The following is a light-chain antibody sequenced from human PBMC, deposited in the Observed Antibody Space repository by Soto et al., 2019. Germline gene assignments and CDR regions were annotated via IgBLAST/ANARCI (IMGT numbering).Light chain of an antibody. V-gene: IGKV1-6*01. CDR3: LQDYNYPLT. CDR1: QGIRND. CDR2: AAT. Sequence: AIQMTQSPSSLSASVGDRVTITCRASQGIRNDLGWYQQKPGKAPKLLIYAATTLQSGVPSRFSGSGSGTDFTFTISSLQPEDFATYYCLQDYNYPLTFGGGTKVEIK. J-gene: IGKJ4*01.